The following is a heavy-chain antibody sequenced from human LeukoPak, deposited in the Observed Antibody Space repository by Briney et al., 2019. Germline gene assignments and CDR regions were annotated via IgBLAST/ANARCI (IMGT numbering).Heavy chain of an antibody. V-gene: IGHV3-74*01. CDR2: IKTDGSIT. CDR3: ARDDSSTDGSGSYFDLLDS. CDR1: GFTFSSYW. D-gene: IGHD3-22*01. Sequence: PGGSLRLSCAASGFTFSSYWMCWVRQDPGKGLAWVSCIKTDGSITAYAGSVKGRFTISRDNAKNTLYLQMNSLRAEDTAVYYCARDDSSTDGSGSYFDLLDSWGQGTLVTVSS. J-gene: IGHJ4*02.